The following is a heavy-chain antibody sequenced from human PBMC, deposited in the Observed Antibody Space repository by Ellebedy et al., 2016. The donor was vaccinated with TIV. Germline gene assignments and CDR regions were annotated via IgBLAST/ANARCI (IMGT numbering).Heavy chain of an antibody. V-gene: IGHV4-34*01. J-gene: IGHJ4*02. D-gene: IGHD6-19*01. CDR2: VNQSGRT. CDR1: GGSFSGYY. Sequence: GSLRLSCAVYGGSFSGYYWSWVRQPPGKGLEWIGDVNQSGRTNYHPSLKSRVTISVDTSKNQSSLRLSSVTAADTAVYYCAEGRSGWYYFDYWGQGTLVTVSS. CDR3: AEGRSGWYYFDY.